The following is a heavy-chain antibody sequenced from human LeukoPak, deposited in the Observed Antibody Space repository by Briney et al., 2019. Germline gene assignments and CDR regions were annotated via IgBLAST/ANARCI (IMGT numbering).Heavy chain of an antibody. CDR1: GGSISSYY. V-gene: IGHV4-59*08. D-gene: IGHD3-22*01. Sequence: SETLSLTXTVSGGSISSYYWSWIRQPPGKGLEWIGYIYYSGSTNYNPSLKSRVTISVDTSKNQFSLKLSSVTAADTAVYYCARQVTEGYYLYWGQGTLVTVSS. CDR3: ARQVTEGYYLY. J-gene: IGHJ4*02. CDR2: IYYSGST.